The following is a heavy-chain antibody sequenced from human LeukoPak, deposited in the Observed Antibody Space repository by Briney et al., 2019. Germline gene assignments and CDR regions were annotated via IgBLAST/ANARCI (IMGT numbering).Heavy chain of an antibody. CDR1: RFTVSNNY. V-gene: IGHV3-66*02. D-gene: IGHD3-10*01. Sequence: GGSLRLSCAASRFTVSNNYMSWVRQAPGKGLEWVSVIYGGGSAYYPDSVKGRFTISRDNSKNTLYLQMNSLRAEDTAVYYCATTASGGHYNXFXXWGQXTLVT. CDR3: ATTASGGHYNXFXX. CDR2: IYGGGSA. J-gene: IGHJ4*02.